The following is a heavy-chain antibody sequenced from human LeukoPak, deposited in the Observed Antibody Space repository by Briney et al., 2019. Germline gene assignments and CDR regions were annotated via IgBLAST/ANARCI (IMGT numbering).Heavy chain of an antibody. J-gene: IGHJ5*02. V-gene: IGHV4-39*01. Sequence: SETLSLTCTVSGGSISSSSYYWGWIRQPPGKGLEWIGSIYYSGSTYYNPSLKSRVTISVDTSKNPFSLKLSSVTAADTAVYYCARHRAHYDYVWGSYLNWFDPWGQGTLVTVSS. CDR3: ARHRAHYDYVWGSYLNWFDP. CDR2: IYYSGST. D-gene: IGHD3-16*02. CDR1: GGSISSSSYY.